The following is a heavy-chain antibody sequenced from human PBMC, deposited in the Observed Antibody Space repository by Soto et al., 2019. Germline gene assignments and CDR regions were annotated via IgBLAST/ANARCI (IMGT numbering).Heavy chain of an antibody. D-gene: IGHD2-8*02. J-gene: IGHJ2*01. CDR2: ISATTTYK. CDR1: GFTFDTYT. CDR3: ARGSASKSGHLWYFDL. V-gene: IGHV3-21*01. Sequence: EVQVVESGGGLVKPGGSLRLSCTASGFTFDTYTMNWLRQAPGRGLEWVSSISATTTYKYYAASVEGRFTISRDNAKNSLYLQTNSLGAEDTAVYYGARGSASKSGHLWYFDLWGRGTLVTVSS.